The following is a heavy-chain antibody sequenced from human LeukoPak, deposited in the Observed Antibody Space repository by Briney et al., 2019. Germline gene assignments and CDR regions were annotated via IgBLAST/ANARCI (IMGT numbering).Heavy chain of an antibody. J-gene: IGHJ4*02. D-gene: IGHD3-22*01. CDR1: GYTLTELS. CDR2: FDPEDGET. V-gene: IGHV1-24*01. CDR3: ARDPDTKYYYDSSGYYFFDY. Sequence: ASVKVSCKVSGYTLTELSMHWVRQAPGKGLEWMGGFDPEDGETIYAQKFQGRVTITADKSTSTVYMELSSLRSEDTAVYYCARDPDTKYYYDSSGYYFFDYWGQGTLVTVSS.